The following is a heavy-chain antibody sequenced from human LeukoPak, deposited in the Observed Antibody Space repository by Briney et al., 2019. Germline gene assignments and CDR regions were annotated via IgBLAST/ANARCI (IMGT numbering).Heavy chain of an antibody. J-gene: IGHJ6*03. CDR2: SYSSGRT. D-gene: IGHD4-17*01. V-gene: IGHV4-61*02. CDR1: GDSVSSDSYF. Sequence: SQTLSLTCTVSGDSVSSDSYFWGWIRQPAGKGLEWIGRSYSSGRTYYNPSLKSRVTISLGTSRNQFSLKLSSVTAADTAVYFCATARADYGDYNSFYYMDVWGKGTTVTVSS. CDR3: ATARADYGDYNSFYYMDV.